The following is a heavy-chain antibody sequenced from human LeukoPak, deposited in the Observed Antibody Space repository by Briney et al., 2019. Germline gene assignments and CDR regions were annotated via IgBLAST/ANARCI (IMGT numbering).Heavy chain of an antibody. CDR2: IYSGGST. D-gene: IGHD1-26*01. CDR3: AKDLSGSYYRGYFDY. CDR1: GFSLSAYW. V-gene: IGHV3-66*01. Sequence: GGSLRLSCAASGFSLSAYWMTWVRQAPGKGLEWVSVIYSGGSTYYADSVKGRFTISRDNAKKTLYLQMNSLRAENTAVYYCAKDLSGSYYRGYFDYWGQGTLVTASS. J-gene: IGHJ4*02.